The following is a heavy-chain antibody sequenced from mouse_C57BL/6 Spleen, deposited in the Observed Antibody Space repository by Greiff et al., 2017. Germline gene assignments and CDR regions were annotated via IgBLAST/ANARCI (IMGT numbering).Heavy chain of an antibody. V-gene: IGHV1-59*01. D-gene: IGHD2-4*01. J-gene: IGHJ4*01. CDR2: IDPSDSYT. Sequence: VQLQQPGAELVRPGTSVKLSCKASGYTFTSYWMHWVKQRPGQGLEWIGVIDPSDSYTNYNQKFKGKATLTVDTSSSTAYMQLSSLTSEDSAVYYCARGDDYDGRAYYYAMDYWGQGTSVTVSS. CDR1: GYTFTSYW. CDR3: ARGDDYDGRAYYYAMDY.